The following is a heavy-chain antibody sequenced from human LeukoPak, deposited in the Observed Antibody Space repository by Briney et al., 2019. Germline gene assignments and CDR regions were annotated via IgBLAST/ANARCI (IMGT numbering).Heavy chain of an antibody. V-gene: IGHV1-69*13. CDR2: SIASFGQA. J-gene: IGHJ3*02. CDR1: VGAVSSYT. D-gene: IGHD2-21*02. Sequence: GSSVKLSCKASVGAVSSYTSAGVRGSPGQRLGWVGGSIASFGQAIYGPQFQRSVPITADDSTRTDYMELSSVRSKDTAVYYCARVNCGGDCYPDRGAFDIWGQGTIVTVSS. CDR3: ARVNCGGDCYPDRGAFDI.